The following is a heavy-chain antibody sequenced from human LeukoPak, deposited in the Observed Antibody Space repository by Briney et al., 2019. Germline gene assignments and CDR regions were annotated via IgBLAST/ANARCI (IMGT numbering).Heavy chain of an antibody. CDR2: ITDDGGNS. CDR1: GFTFNNYA. J-gene: IGHJ4*02. D-gene: IGHD2-21*01. CDR3: AKDFRIGYSAHFDY. Sequence: QSGGSLRLSCAASGFTFNNYAMSWVRQAPGKGLEWVSTITDDGGNSNYADSVKGRFSISRDNSKNTLYLQMDSLRGEDTAVYYCAKDFRIGYSAHFDYWGQGALVTVSS. V-gene: IGHV3-23*01.